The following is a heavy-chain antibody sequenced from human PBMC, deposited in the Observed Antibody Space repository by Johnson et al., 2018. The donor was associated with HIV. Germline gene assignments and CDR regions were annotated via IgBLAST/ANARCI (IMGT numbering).Heavy chain of an antibody. CDR3: AREGEGVAFDI. Sequence: QVQLVESGGGLVKPGGSLRLSCAASGFTFSSYWMSWVRQAPGKGLEWVAVISYDGSNKYYADSVKGRFTISRDNSKNTLYLQMNSLRAEDTAVEYCAREGEGVAFDIWGQGTMVTVSS. CDR2: ISYDGSNK. D-gene: IGHD3-16*01. J-gene: IGHJ3*02. V-gene: IGHV3-30*03. CDR1: GFTFSSYW.